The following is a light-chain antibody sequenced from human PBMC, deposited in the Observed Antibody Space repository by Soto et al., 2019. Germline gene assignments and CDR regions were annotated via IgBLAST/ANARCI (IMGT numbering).Light chain of an antibody. J-gene: IGLJ1*01. CDR1: SSDVGGYNY. CDR2: DVS. Sequence: QSALTQPASVSGSPGQSITISCTGTSSDVGGYNYVSWYQQHPGKAPKVMIYDVSNRPSGVSNRFSGSKSGNTASLTISGLQAEDEADYYCSSYTTSSSYVFGTGTKLTDL. V-gene: IGLV2-14*03. CDR3: SSYTTSSSYV.